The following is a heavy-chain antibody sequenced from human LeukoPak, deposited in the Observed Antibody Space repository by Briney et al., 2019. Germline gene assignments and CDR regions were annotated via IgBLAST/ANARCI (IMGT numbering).Heavy chain of an antibody. Sequence: ASVKVSCKASGYTFTGYYMHWVRQAPGQGLGWMGWINPNSGGTNYAQKFQGRVTMTRDTSISTAYMELSRLRSDDTAVYYCARTTYCSSTSCSFDPWGQGTLVTVSS. V-gene: IGHV1-2*02. CDR3: ARTTYCSSTSCSFDP. J-gene: IGHJ5*02. CDR1: GYTFTGYY. CDR2: INPNSGGT. D-gene: IGHD2-2*01.